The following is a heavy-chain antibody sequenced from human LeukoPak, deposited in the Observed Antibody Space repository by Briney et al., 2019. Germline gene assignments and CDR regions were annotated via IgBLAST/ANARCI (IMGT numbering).Heavy chain of an antibody. Sequence: ASVKVSCKVSGYTLTELSMHWVRQAPGKGLEWMGGFDPEDGETIYAQKFQGRVTMTEDTSTDTAYMELSSLRSEDTAVYYCATGRKNQVYYDFWSGSPSRSMDVWGKGTTVTVSS. V-gene: IGHV1-24*01. CDR1: GYTLTELS. CDR3: ATGRKNQVYYDFWSGSPSRSMDV. J-gene: IGHJ6*03. D-gene: IGHD3-3*01. CDR2: FDPEDGET.